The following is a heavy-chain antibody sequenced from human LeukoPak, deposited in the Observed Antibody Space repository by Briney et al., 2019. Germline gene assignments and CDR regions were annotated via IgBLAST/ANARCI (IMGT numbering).Heavy chain of an antibody. J-gene: IGHJ4*02. CDR2: INHSGST. Sequence: SSETLSLTCAVYGGSFSGYYWSWIRQPPGKGLEWIGEINHSGSTNYNPSLKSRVTISVDTSKNQFSLKLSSVTAADTAVYYCARGDGDYGGQGTLVTVSS. V-gene: IGHV4-34*01. CDR3: ARGDGDY. CDR1: GGSFSGYY.